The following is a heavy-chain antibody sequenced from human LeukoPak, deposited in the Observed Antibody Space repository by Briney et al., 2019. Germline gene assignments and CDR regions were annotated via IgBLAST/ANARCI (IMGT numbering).Heavy chain of an antibody. CDR3: ARGSADGDYLFY. CDR2: IYSGGTT. CDR1: GFTVSSNY. D-gene: IGHD4-17*01. J-gene: IGHJ4*02. V-gene: IGHV3-53*01. Sequence: QSGGSLRLSCAASGFTVSSNYMSWVRQAPGKGLEWVSVIYSGGTTYYADSVKGRFTISRDNSKNTLYLQMNSLRAEDTAVYYCARGSADGDYLFYWGQGTLVTVSS.